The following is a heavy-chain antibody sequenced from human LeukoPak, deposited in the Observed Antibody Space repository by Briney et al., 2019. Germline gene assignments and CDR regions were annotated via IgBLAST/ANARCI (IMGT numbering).Heavy chain of an antibody. V-gene: IGHV3-64D*09. CDR3: GGSSSWYRLDY. Sequence: GGSLRLSCSASGFTFSSYAIQWIRQAPGKGLEYVSGISANGGSTYYADSVKGRFTISRDNPKNTLYLQMGSLRPEDTAVYYCGGSSSWYRLDYWGQGTLVTVSS. CDR2: ISANGGST. D-gene: IGHD6-13*01. CDR1: GFTFSSYA. J-gene: IGHJ4*02.